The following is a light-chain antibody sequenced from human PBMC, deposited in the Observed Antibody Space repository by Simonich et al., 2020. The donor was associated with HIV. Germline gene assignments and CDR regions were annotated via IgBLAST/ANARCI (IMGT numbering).Light chain of an antibody. Sequence: DIVMTQSPDSLAVSLGARATITCKSSQSVLYSSNNKNYLAWYQQKAGQPPKLLIYWASTRESGVPDRFSGSGSGTDFTLTISGLQAEDVAVYYCQQYYITPQTFGQGTKVEIK. CDR1: QSVLYSSNNKNY. CDR3: QQYYITPQT. J-gene: IGKJ1*01. V-gene: IGKV4-1*01. CDR2: WAS.